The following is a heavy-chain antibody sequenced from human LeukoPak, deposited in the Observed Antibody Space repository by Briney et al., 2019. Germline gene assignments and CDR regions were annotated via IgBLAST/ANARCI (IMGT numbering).Heavy chain of an antibody. CDR1: GYTFTGYY. V-gene: IGHV1-2*02. CDR3: ARGSPLEMATIDY. Sequence: ASVKVSCKASGYTFTGYYIHWVRQAPGQGLEWMGWINPNSGGTNYAQKFQGRVTMTRDTSISTAYMELSRLRSDDTAVYYCARGSPLEMATIDYWGQGTLVTVSS. CDR2: INPNSGGT. D-gene: IGHD5-24*01. J-gene: IGHJ4*02.